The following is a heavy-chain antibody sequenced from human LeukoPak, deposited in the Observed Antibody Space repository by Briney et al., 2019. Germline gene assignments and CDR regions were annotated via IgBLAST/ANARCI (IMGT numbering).Heavy chain of an antibody. Sequence: SETLSLTCTVSGGSISSGSYYWSWIRQPAGKGLGWIGRVYTSGGTTYNSFLKSRVTISLDTSKNHFSLRLSSVTAADTAVYYCARNREVGATGYYFDYWGQGTLVTVSS. CDR1: GGSISSGSYY. CDR3: ARNREVGATGYYFDY. CDR2: VYTSGGT. J-gene: IGHJ4*02. D-gene: IGHD1-26*01. V-gene: IGHV4-61*02.